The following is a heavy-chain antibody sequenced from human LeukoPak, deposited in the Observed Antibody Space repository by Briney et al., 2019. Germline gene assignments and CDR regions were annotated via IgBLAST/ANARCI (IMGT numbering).Heavy chain of an antibody. Sequence: GGSLRLSCAASGFTFSSYGMHWVRQAPGKGLEWVAFIRYDGSNKYYADSVKGRFTISRDNSKNTLYLQMNSLRAEDTAVYYCAKDLLGIAPIFDYWGQGTLVTVSS. CDR1: GFTFSSYG. CDR3: AKDLLGIAPIFDY. J-gene: IGHJ4*02. CDR2: IRYDGSNK. V-gene: IGHV3-30*02. D-gene: IGHD6-13*01.